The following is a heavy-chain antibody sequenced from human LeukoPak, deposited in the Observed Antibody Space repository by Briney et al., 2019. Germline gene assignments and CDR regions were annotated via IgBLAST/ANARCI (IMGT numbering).Heavy chain of an antibody. CDR3: ARQSGSYYDP. J-gene: IGHJ5*02. V-gene: IGHV3-30*14. CDR1: GFTFSSYA. D-gene: IGHD1-26*01. Sequence: GRSLRLSCAASGFTFSSYAMHWVRQAPGKGLEWVAFIRYDGSNKYYADSVKGRFTISRDNSKNTLYLQMNSLRAGDTAVYYCARQSGSYYDPWGQGTLVTVSS. CDR2: IRYDGSNK.